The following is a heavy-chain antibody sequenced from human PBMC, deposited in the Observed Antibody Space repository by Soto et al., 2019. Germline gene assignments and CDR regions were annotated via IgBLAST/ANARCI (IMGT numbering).Heavy chain of an antibody. J-gene: IGHJ4*02. V-gene: IGHV1-3*01. Sequence: QVQLVQSGAEVKKPGASVKVSCKASGYTFTSYAMHWVRQAPGQRLEWMGWINDGNGNTKYSQKFEGRVTITRDTSASTAYMELSSLRSEDTAVYYCARRGEHLFDYWGKGTLVTVSS. CDR2: INDGNGNT. CDR1: GYTFTSYA. CDR3: ARRGEHLFDY. D-gene: IGHD2-21*01.